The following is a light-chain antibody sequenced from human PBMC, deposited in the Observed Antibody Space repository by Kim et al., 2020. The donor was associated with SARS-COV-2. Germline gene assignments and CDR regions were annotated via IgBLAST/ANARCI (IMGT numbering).Light chain of an antibody. CDR3: HQYGSSPWT. CDR2: GAS. Sequence: EIVLTQSPGTLSLSPGERATLSCRASQSVSNNYLAWYQQKPGQAPRLLIYGASSRATGIPDRFSGSGSGTDGTLTISRLEPEDFAVYYCHQYGSSPWTFGQGTKVEIK. J-gene: IGKJ1*01. V-gene: IGKV3-20*01. CDR1: QSVSNNY.